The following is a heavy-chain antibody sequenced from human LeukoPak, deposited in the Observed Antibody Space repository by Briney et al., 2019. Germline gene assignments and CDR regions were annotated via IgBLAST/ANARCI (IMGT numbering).Heavy chain of an antibody. Sequence: GGSLRLSCAASGFTFSSYAMSWVRQAPGKGLEWVSYISSSGSTIYYADSVKGRFTISRDNAKNSLYLQMNSLRAEDTAVYYCARDRLRSRYDILTGYYYWGQGTLVTVSS. V-gene: IGHV3-48*04. J-gene: IGHJ4*02. CDR1: GFTFSSYA. D-gene: IGHD3-9*01. CDR3: ARDRLRSRYDILTGYYY. CDR2: ISSSGSTI.